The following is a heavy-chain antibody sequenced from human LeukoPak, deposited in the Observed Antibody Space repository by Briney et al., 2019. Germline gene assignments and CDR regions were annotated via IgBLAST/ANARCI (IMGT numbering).Heavy chain of an antibody. Sequence: SVKVSCKASGGTFSSYAISWVRQAPGQGLEWMGGIIPIFGTANCAQKFQGRVTITADESTSTAYMELSSLRSEDTAVYYCARLGPSIAAAGMGGMDVWGQGTTVTVSS. V-gene: IGHV1-69*13. CDR3: ARLGPSIAAAGMGGMDV. CDR2: IIPIFGTA. D-gene: IGHD6-13*01. J-gene: IGHJ6*02. CDR1: GGTFSSYA.